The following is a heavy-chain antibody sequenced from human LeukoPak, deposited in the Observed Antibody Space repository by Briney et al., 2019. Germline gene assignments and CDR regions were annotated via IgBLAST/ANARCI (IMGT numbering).Heavy chain of an antibody. D-gene: IGHD2-15*01. J-gene: IGHJ3*02. CDR1: GYXFTGYY. CDR3: AREGRGWAFDI. CDR2: INPNSGGT. Sequence: GASVKVSCKASGYXFTGYYMHWVRQAPGQGLEWMGWINPNSGGTSYAQKFQGRVTMTRDTSISTAYMELSRLRSDDTAVYYCAREGRGWAFDIWGQGTMVTVSS. V-gene: IGHV1-2*02.